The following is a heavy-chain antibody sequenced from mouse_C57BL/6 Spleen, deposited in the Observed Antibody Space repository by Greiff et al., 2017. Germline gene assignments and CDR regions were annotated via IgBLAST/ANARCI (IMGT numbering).Heavy chain of an antibody. CDR3: ARNYDGNYFDY. J-gene: IGHJ2*01. V-gene: IGHV2-2*01. Sequence: QVQLKESGPGLVQPSQSLSITCTVSGFSLTSYGVHWVRQSPGKGLEWLGVIWSGGSTDTNAAFISRLSISKDNSKGQVFFKMNSLQADDTAIYYCARNYDGNYFDYWGQGTTLTVSS. CDR1: GFSLTSYG. D-gene: IGHD2-12*01. CDR2: IWSGGST.